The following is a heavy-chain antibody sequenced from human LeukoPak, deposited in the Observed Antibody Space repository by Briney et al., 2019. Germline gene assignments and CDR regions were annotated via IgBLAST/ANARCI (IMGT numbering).Heavy chain of an antibody. CDR1: GFTVSSNY. J-gene: IGHJ4*02. Sequence: GGSLRLSCAASGFTVSSNYMSWVRQAPGKGLEWVSVIYSAGGGGDTYYADSVKGRFTISRDNSKNMLYLQMNSLRAEDTAVYYCARDELKGRSLDWGQGTLVTVSS. V-gene: IGHV3-53*01. D-gene: IGHD3-3*01. CDR3: ARDELKGRSLD. CDR2: IYSAGGGGDT.